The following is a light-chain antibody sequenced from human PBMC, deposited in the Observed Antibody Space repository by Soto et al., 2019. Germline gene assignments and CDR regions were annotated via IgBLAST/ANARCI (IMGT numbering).Light chain of an antibody. CDR3: QQYNNWPPIN. V-gene: IGKV3-15*01. CDR2: GAS. Sequence: EIVMTQSPATLSVSPGERATLSCRASQSVSSNLAWYQQKPGQAPRLLIYGASTRATGIPARFSGSGSGTEFTLTISSLQSEDFAVYYCQQYNNWPPINFGQVTRLEIK. J-gene: IGKJ5*01. CDR1: QSVSSN.